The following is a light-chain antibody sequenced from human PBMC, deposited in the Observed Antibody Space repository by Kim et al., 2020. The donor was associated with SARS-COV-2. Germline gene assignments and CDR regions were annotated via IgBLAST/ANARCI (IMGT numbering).Light chain of an antibody. Sequence: VSPGERVTLSGRASQSVSSNLAWYQQKPGQAPRLLIFGASTRATGIPARFSGSGSGTEFTLTVSSLQSEDFAVYSCQQYTSWPLTFGGGTKVDIK. V-gene: IGKV3-15*01. CDR2: GAS. CDR3: QQYTSWPLT. J-gene: IGKJ4*01. CDR1: QSVSSN.